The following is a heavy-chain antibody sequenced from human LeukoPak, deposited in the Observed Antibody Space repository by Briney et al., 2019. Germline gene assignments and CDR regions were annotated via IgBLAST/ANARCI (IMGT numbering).Heavy chain of an antibody. J-gene: IGHJ4*02. CDR2: IYHSGST. CDR1: GRSISSGCYS. D-gene: IGHD3-10*01. CDR3: AREPTMVRGATS. V-gene: IGHV4-30-2*01. Sequence: SHTLSLICHVSGRSISSGCYSWSWIRQPPGKRLEWIRYIYHSGSTYYSPSLRSRVTISVDRSKNQFSLKLSSVTAADTAVYYCAREPTMVRGATSGGQGTLVSVS.